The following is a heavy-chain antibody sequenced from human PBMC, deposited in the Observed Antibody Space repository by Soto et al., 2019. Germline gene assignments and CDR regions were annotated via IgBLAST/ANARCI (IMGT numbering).Heavy chain of an antibody. J-gene: IGHJ6*02. D-gene: IGHD6-25*01. CDR3: AKNRLANPPYYYYYYGMDV. CDR2: ISYDGSNK. CDR1: GFTFRSYG. Sequence: LRLSCAASGFTFRSYGMHWVRQAPGKGLEWVAIISYDGSNKYYPDSVKGRFTISRDKSKNTLYLQMNSLRVEDTAVYYCAKNRLANPPYYYYYYGMDVWGQGTTVTVSS. V-gene: IGHV3-30*18.